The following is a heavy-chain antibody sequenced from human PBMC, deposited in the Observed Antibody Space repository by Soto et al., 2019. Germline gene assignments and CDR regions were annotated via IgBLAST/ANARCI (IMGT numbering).Heavy chain of an antibody. CDR3: ARESYCSGGSCYSEIDAFDI. CDR2: IIPIFGTA. J-gene: IGHJ3*02. Sequence: ASVKVSCKASGGTFSSYAISWVRQAPGQGLEWMGGIIPIFGTANYAQKFQGRVTITAGESTSTAYMELSSLRSEDTAVYYCARESYCSGGSCYSEIDAFDIWGQGTMVTVSS. D-gene: IGHD2-15*01. V-gene: IGHV1-69*13. CDR1: GGTFSSYA.